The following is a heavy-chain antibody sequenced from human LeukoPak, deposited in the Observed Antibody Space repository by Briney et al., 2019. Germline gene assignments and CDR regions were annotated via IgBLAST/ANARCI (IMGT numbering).Heavy chain of an antibody. CDR1: GFTYSSYA. J-gene: IGHJ4*02. D-gene: IGHD1-26*01. V-gene: IGHV3-30*01. CDR2: ISYDGSNK. Sequence: GGPLRLSCAASGFTYSSYAMLWVPQAPGKGRECGAVISYDGSNKYYADSVKGRFTISTDNSKNTLYLQMNSLRAEDTAVYYCARGRGSFDYWGQGTLVTVSS. CDR3: ARGRGSFDY.